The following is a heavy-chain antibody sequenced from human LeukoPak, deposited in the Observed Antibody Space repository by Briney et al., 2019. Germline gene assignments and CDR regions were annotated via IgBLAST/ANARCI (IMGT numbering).Heavy chain of an antibody. D-gene: IGHD5-12*01. V-gene: IGHV3-23*01. CDR2: ISGGGGTT. J-gene: IGHJ4*02. CDR3: AKDREGLSSGYDLEYFDY. Sequence: GVSLRLSCAASGFTFSSYAMNWVREAPGKGLEWVSAISGGGGTTYYADSVKGRFTISRDNSKNTLFLQINSLRAEDTAVYYCAKDREGLSSGYDLEYFDYWGQGTLVTVSS. CDR1: GFTFSSYA.